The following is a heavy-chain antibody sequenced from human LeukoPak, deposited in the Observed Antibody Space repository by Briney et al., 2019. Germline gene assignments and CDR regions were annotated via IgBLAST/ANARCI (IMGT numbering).Heavy chain of an antibody. CDR2: IIPIFGTA. CDR1: GGTFSSYA. Sequence: SVKVSCKASGGTFSSYATSWVRQAPGQGLEWMGGIIPIFGTANYAQKLQGRVTMTTDTSTSTAYMELRSLRSDDTAVYYCARESYVWGSYRFLDYWGQGTLVTVSS. J-gene: IGHJ4*02. D-gene: IGHD3-16*02. CDR3: ARESYVWGSYRFLDY. V-gene: IGHV1-69*05.